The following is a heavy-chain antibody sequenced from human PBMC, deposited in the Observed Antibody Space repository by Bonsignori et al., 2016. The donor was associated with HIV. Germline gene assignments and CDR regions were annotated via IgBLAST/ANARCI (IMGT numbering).Heavy chain of an antibody. J-gene: IGHJ4*02. Sequence: WVRQAPGQGLEWMGGIIPIFGTANYAQKFQGRVTITADESTSTAYMELSSLRSEDTAVYYCARHIFQRGETNGRPGWLLDYWGQGTLVTVSS. D-gene: IGHD3-22*01. CDR2: IIPIFGTA. CDR3: ARHIFQRGETNGRPGWLLDY. V-gene: IGHV1-69*01.